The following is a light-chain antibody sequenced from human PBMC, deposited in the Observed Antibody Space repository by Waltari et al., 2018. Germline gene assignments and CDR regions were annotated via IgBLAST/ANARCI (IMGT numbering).Light chain of an antibody. Sequence: QSALTQPASVSGSPGQSLTISCSGTSSDIGGFEYVAWYQQHPDKIPRLVIYDVNDRPSGVSNRFSGSKSGNTASLTISGLQAEDEADYYCSSYSSRDTLVFGGGTKVSVL. CDR2: DVN. CDR1: SSDIGGFEY. J-gene: IGLJ1*01. V-gene: IGLV2-14*03. CDR3: SSYSSRDTLV.